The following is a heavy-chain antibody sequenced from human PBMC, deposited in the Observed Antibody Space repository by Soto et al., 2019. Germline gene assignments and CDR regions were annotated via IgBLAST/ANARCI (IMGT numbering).Heavy chain of an antibody. V-gene: IGHV1-18*04. CDR1: GYIFTNFG. Sequence: QVQLMQSAAEVKKPGASVKVSCKAAGYIFTNFGISWVRQAPGQGLEWMGWITPYNGHTNHAQKFQDRLTMTTDTSTSTVYMQLRRLRSDDTAVYSSAREAALPSWAQGTTVTVSS. CDR3: AREAALPS. D-gene: IGHD2-21*02. J-gene: IGHJ6*02. CDR2: ITPYNGHT.